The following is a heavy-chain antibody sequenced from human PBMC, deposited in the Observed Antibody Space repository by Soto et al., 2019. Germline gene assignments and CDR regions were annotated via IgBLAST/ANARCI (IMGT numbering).Heavy chain of an antibody. J-gene: IGHJ5*02. V-gene: IGHV4-34*01. Sequence: PSETLSLSCAVYGGSFSGYYWSWIRQPPGKGLEWIGEINHSGSTNYNPSLKSRVTISVDTSKNQFSLKLSSVTAADTAVYYCARGLGPRPPEYNWFDPWGQGTLVTVSS. CDR1: GGSFSGYY. CDR3: ARGLGPRPPEYNWFDP. CDR2: INHSGST.